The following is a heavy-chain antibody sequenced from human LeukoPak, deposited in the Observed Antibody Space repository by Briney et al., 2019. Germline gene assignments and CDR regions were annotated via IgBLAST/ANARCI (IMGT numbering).Heavy chain of an antibody. J-gene: IGHJ4*02. D-gene: IGHD6-13*01. CDR2: ISSSSSYI. CDR1: GFTFSSYS. CDR3: ATVGYSSSWYHFDY. V-gene: IGHV3-21*01. Sequence: GGSLRLSCAASGFTFSSYSMNWVRQAPGKGLEWVSSISSSSSYIYYADSVKGRFTISRDNAKNSLYLQMNSLRAEDTAVYYCATVGYSSSWYHFDYWGQGTLVTVSS.